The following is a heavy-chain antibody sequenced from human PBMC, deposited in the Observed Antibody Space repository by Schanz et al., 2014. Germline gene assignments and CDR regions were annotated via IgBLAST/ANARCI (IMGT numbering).Heavy chain of an antibody. D-gene: IGHD1-26*01. CDR1: GGSLSGYY. J-gene: IGHJ3*02. CDR2: INQSGRA. V-gene: IGHV4-34*01. Sequence: QVQLQQWGAGLLKPSETLSLSCAVYGGSLSGYYWGWVRQPPRKGLEWIGEINQSGRASYNPSLKSRLTISVDSSNTQFSLKVPSVTAADTAVYYCATGVGSYALNAFDIWGQGTMVTVSS. CDR3: ATGVGSYALNAFDI.